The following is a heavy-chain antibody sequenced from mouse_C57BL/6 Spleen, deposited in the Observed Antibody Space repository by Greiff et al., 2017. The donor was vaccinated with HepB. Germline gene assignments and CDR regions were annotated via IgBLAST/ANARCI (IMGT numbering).Heavy chain of an antibody. CDR1: GYTFTSYW. CDR3: ARRGYITTVGFAY. V-gene: IGHV1-50*01. J-gene: IGHJ3*01. CDR2: IDPSDSYT. Sequence: QVQLQQPGAELVKPGASVKLSCKASGYTFTSYWMQWVKQRPGQGLEWIGEIDPSDSYTNYNQKFKGKATLTVDTSSSTAYMQLSSLTSEDSAVYYCARRGYITTVGFAYWGQGTLVTVSA. D-gene: IGHD1-1*01.